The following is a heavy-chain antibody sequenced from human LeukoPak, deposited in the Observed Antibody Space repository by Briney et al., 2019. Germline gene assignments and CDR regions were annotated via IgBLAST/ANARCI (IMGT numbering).Heavy chain of an antibody. Sequence: KSGGSLRLSCAASGFTFSSYNMNWVRQAPGKGLEWVSSISTSSSYIYYADSVKGRFTISRDNAKNSLYLQMNSLRAEDTAVYYCARVVGSIWFGGFRFDPWGQGTLVTVSS. CDR2: ISTSSSYI. CDR3: ARVVGSIWFGGFRFDP. D-gene: IGHD3-10*01. J-gene: IGHJ5*02. CDR1: GFTFSSYN. V-gene: IGHV3-21*04.